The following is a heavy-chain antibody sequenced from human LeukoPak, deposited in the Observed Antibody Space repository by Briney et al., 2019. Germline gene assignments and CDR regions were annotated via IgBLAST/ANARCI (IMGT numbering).Heavy chain of an antibody. Sequence: PGGSLRLSCVASGFTFSKFAMSWVRQAPGKGLEWVSSLRYDLERVYYADSAKGRFTISRDNSKNTLYLQMNSLRAEDTAVYYCAKDAAVAGTDYYFDYWGQGTLVTVSS. CDR2: LRYDLERV. CDR3: AKDAAVAGTDYYFDY. CDR1: GFTFSKFA. D-gene: IGHD6-13*01. V-gene: IGHV3-23*01. J-gene: IGHJ4*02.